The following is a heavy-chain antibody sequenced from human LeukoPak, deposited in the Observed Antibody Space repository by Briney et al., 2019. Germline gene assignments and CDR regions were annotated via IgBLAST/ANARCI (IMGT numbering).Heavy chain of an antibody. Sequence: WASVKVSCKASGYTLASSGINWVRQATGQGLEWMGWMNPNSGNTGYAQKFQGRVTMTRNTSISTAYMELSSLRSEDTAVYYCARGRTHCSSTSCYYYYYGMDVWGQGTTVTVSS. CDR1: GYTLASSG. D-gene: IGHD2-2*01. CDR3: ARGRTHCSSTSCYYYYYGMDV. V-gene: IGHV1-8*02. J-gene: IGHJ6*02. CDR2: MNPNSGNT.